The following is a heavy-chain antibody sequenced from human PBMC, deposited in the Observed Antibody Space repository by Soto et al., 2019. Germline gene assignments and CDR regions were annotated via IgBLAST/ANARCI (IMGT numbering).Heavy chain of an antibody. V-gene: IGHV1-18*01. CDR1: GYTFTSYG. D-gene: IGHD6-19*01. Sequence: QVQLVQSGAEVKKPGASVKVSCKASGYTFTSYGISWVRQAPGQGLEWMGWISAYNGNTNYAQKLQGRVTMTTDTSTSTAYIEERTLTSEDTAGYDCANWQWLVWEYGMDVWGQGTTVTVSS. CDR3: ANWQWLVWEYGMDV. J-gene: IGHJ6*02. CDR2: ISAYNGNT.